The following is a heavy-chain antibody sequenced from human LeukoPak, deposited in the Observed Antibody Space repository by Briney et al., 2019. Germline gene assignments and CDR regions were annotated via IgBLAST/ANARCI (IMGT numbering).Heavy chain of an antibody. CDR2: IGIVGDT. Sequence: PGGSLRLSCAASGFTVSEYDMHWVRQATGKGLEWVSAIGIVGDTYYGGSVKGRFTMSRDNASNKVHLQMNSLRDGDTGLYYCLRDYHGMDVWGQGTTVIVSS. J-gene: IGHJ6*02. V-gene: IGHV3-13*01. CDR1: GFTVSEYD. CDR3: LRDYHGMDV. D-gene: IGHD3-16*02.